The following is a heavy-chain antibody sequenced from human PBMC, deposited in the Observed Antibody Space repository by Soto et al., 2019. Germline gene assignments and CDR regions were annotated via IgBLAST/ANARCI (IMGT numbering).Heavy chain of an antibody. D-gene: IGHD3-22*01. V-gene: IGHV1-46*01. J-gene: IGHJ6*02. CDR2: INPSGGST. CDR3: AGENYYDSSGSGEAVYYYGMDV. Sequence: ASVKVSCKASGYTFTSYYMHWVRQAPGQGLEWMGIINPSGGSTSYAQKFQGRVTMTRDTSTSTAYMELSSLRSEDTAVYYCAGENYYDSSGSGEAVYYYGMDVWGQGTTVTVSS. CDR1: GYTFTSYY.